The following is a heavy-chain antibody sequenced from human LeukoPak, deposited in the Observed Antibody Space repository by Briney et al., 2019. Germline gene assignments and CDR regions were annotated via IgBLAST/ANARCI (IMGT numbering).Heavy chain of an antibody. Sequence: GGSLRLSCEVSVFTLNTYNMNWVRQAAGRGLEWVANIKPDGSEQNYIDSVKGRFTISRDEAKNSLYLQMNSLRFEDTVVYYGARGGKWLDGNWGQGTLVTVSS. CDR1: VFTLNTYN. CDR3: ARGGKWLDGN. V-gene: IGHV3-7*01. D-gene: IGHD6-19*01. J-gene: IGHJ4*02. CDR2: IKPDGSEQ.